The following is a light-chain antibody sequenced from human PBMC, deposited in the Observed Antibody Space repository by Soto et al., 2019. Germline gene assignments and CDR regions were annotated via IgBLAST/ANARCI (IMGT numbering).Light chain of an antibody. V-gene: IGKV3-20*01. Sequence: EIVLTQSPGTLSLSPGERATLSCRASQSFSSSYLAWYQQKPGQAPRLLIYAASSRATGIPDRFSGSVSGTDFTLTTNKLEPEVFAVYYCQQYGSSPRITFGPGTKVDIK. CDR2: AAS. CDR1: QSFSSSY. J-gene: IGKJ3*01. CDR3: QQYGSSPRIT.